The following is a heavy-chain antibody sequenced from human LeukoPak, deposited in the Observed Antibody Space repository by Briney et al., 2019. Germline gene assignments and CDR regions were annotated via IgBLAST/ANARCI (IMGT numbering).Heavy chain of an antibody. CDR2: ISYDGSNK. CDR1: GFTFSSYA. J-gene: IGHJ4*02. V-gene: IGHV3-30-3*01. Sequence: GGSLRLSCAASGFTFSSYAVTWVRQAPGKGLEWVAVISYDGSNKYYADSVKGRFTISRDNSKNTLYLQMNSLRAEDTAVYYCARGVVVPSYWGQGTLVTVSS. D-gene: IGHD2-2*01. CDR3: ARGVVVPSY.